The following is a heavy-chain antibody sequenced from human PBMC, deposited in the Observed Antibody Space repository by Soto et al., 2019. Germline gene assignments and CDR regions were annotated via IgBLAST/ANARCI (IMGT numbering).Heavy chain of an antibody. CDR2: ISYDGSNK. CDR3: AREPLISGSYYDY. Sequence: QVQLVESGGGVVQPGRSLRLSCAASGFTFSSYAMHWVRQAPGKGLEWVAVISYDGSNKYYADSVKGRFTISRDNSNNTLYLQMNSLRAEDTAVYYCAREPLISGSYYDYWGQGTLVTVSS. D-gene: IGHD1-26*01. V-gene: IGHV3-30-3*01. J-gene: IGHJ4*02. CDR1: GFTFSSYA.